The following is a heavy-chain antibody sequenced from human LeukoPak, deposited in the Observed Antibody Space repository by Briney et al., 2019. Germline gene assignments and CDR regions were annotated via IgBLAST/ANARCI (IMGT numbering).Heavy chain of an antibody. V-gene: IGHV3-48*03. CDR3: ARQSFGDYEFWFDY. CDR1: GFTFNDYE. CDR2: ISSGGSSI. J-gene: IGHJ4*02. Sequence: PGGSLRLSCAASGFTFNDYEMNWVRQAPGEGLEWVSYISSGGSSINYADSVKGRFTISRDNAKNSLYLQMNSLRAEDTAVYYCARQSFGDYEFWFDYWGQGTLVTASS. D-gene: IGHD4-17*01.